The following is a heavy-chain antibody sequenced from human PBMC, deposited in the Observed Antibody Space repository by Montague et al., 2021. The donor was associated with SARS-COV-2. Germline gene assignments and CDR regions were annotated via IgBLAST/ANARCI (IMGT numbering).Heavy chain of an antibody. V-gene: IGHV3-30*03. CDR3: AREPKPVGYSYGYTFFDY. J-gene: IGHJ4*02. D-gene: IGHD5-18*01. Sequence: SLSLSFSASGFTFSSYALHWVRQAPGKGPEWVAVISYNGRNKQFGDSVKGRATISRDNSKNTLYLQVDSLRNDDTAVYYCAREPKPVGYSYGYTFFDYWGQGTLVTVSS. CDR2: ISYNGRNK. CDR1: GFTFSSYA.